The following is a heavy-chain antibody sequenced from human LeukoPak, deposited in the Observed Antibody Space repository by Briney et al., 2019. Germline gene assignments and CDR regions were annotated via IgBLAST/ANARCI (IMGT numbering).Heavy chain of an antibody. V-gene: IGHV3-21*01. CDR3: ARDRYDSSGYYLPSLDY. CDR1: GFTFSSYS. J-gene: IGHJ4*02. Sequence: PGGSLRLSCAASGFTFSSYSMNWVRQAPGKGLEWVSSISSSSSYIYYADLVKGRFTISRDNAKNSLYLQMNSLRAEDTAVYYCARDRYDSSGYYLPSLDYWGQGTLVTVSS. CDR2: ISSSSSYI. D-gene: IGHD3-22*01.